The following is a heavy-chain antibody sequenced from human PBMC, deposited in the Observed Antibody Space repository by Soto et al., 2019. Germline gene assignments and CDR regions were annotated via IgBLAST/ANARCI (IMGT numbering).Heavy chain of an antibody. CDR2: MYAGGDT. Sequence: VGSLRLSCGASGLSVSDNYMGWVRQAPGRGLEWVSVMYAGGDTHYADSVKGRFTISRDKSENTLYLQMNSLRDEDTGVYFCVSRIPSWVFDYWGLGTLVTVSS. V-gene: IGHV3-53*01. D-gene: IGHD2-21*01. J-gene: IGHJ4*01. CDR1: GLSVSDNY. CDR3: VSRIPSWVFDY.